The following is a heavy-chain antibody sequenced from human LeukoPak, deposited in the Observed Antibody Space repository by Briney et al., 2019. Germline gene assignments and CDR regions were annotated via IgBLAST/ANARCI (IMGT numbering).Heavy chain of an antibody. Sequence: SVKVSCKTSGGTFNNSAISWVRQAPGQGLECLGGIMPLFGTAGYAQKFQGRVTITKDESTRTVYLELTSLTSDDTAVYYCARDVHGDYGSGWFDPWGQGTLVYVSS. V-gene: IGHV1-69*05. J-gene: IGHJ5*02. CDR1: GGTFNNSA. D-gene: IGHD4-17*01. CDR2: IMPLFGTA. CDR3: ARDVHGDYGSGWFDP.